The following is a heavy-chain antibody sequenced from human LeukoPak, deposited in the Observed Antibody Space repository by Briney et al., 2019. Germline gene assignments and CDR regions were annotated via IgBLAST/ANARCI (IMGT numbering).Heavy chain of an antibody. Sequence: PGGSLRLSCAASGFTFSSYAMSWVRQAPGKGLEWVSAISGSGGSTYYADSVKGPFTISRDNSKNTLYLQMHSLRAEDTAVYYCAKVRYSSGWYENYWGQGTLVTVSS. D-gene: IGHD6-19*01. CDR3: AKVRYSSGWYENY. CDR2: ISGSGGST. J-gene: IGHJ4*02. CDR1: GFTFSSYA. V-gene: IGHV3-23*01.